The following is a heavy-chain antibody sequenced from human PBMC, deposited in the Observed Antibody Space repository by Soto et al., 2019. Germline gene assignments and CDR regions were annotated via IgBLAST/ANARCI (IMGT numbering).Heavy chain of an antibody. CDR3: ARDREADCGGDCYFNWFDP. Sequence: QVQLVQSGAEVKTPGSSVKVSCKASGGTFSSYAISWVRQAPGQGLEWMGGIIPIFGTAHYAQKFQGRVTITADKSTSTAYMELSSLRSEDTAVYYCARDREADCGGDCYFNWFDPWGQGTLVTVSS. CDR1: GGTFSSYA. V-gene: IGHV1-69*06. J-gene: IGHJ5*02. D-gene: IGHD2-21*02. CDR2: IIPIFGTA.